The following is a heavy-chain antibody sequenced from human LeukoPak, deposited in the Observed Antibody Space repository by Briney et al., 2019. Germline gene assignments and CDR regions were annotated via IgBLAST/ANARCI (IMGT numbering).Heavy chain of an antibody. Sequence: ASVKVSCKASGGTFSSYAISWVRQAPGQGLEWMGGIIPIFGTANYAQKFQGRVTITADESTSTAYMELSSLRSEDTAVYYCARVAVAQGAPDYWGQGTLVTVSS. J-gene: IGHJ4*02. CDR3: ARVAVAQGAPDY. CDR1: GGTFSSYA. CDR2: IIPIFGTA. D-gene: IGHD6-19*01. V-gene: IGHV1-69*13.